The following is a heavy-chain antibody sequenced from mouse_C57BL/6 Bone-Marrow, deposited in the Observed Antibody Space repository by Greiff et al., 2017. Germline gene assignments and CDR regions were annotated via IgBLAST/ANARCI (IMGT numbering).Heavy chain of an antibody. CDR3: ARRGNYEGYFDV. V-gene: IGHV5-2*01. CDR2: INSDGGST. Sequence: EVMLVQSGGGLVQPGESLKLSCESNEYEFPSHDMSWVRKTPEQRLELVAAINSDGGSTYYPDTMERRFIISRDNTKKTLYLQMSSLRSEDTALYYCARRGNYEGYFDVWGTGTTVTVSS. CDR1: EYEFPSHD. D-gene: IGHD2-1*01. J-gene: IGHJ1*03.